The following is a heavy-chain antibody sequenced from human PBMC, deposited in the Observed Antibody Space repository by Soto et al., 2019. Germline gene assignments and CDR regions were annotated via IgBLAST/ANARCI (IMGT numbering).Heavy chain of an antibody. CDR3: ARPTGVGVAAKPRWFDP. CDR1: GFTFSTYA. J-gene: IGHJ5*02. CDR2: ISGSGAST. D-gene: IGHD2-15*01. Sequence: EVQLLESGGGLVQPGGSLRLSCAASGFTFSTYAMSWVRQAPGKGLEWVSVISGSGASTYYADSVKGRFTISRDNSEKTLYLQMNGLRADDTAIYECARPTGVGVAAKPRWFDPWGRGTLVTVFS. V-gene: IGHV3-23*01.